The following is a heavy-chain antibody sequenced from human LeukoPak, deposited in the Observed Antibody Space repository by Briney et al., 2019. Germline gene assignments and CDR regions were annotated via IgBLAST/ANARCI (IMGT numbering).Heavy chain of an antibody. CDR1: GYTLTELS. Sequence: GASVKVSCKVSGYTLTELSMHWVRQAPGKGLEWMGGFDPEDGETIYAQKFQGRVTMTTDTSTSTAYMELRSLRSDDTAVYYCARWKQQLVGDWFDPWGQGTLVTVSS. J-gene: IGHJ5*02. D-gene: IGHD6-13*01. V-gene: IGHV1-24*01. CDR2: FDPEDGET. CDR3: ARWKQQLVGDWFDP.